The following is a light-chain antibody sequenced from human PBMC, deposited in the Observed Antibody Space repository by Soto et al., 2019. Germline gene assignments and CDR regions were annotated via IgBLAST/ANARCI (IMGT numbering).Light chain of an antibody. CDR3: QQYTTYPLT. Sequence: DIQMTQSPSTLSASVGDRVTITCRASQSISSLLAWYQQKPGKAPKLLIYKASNLESGVPSRFSGGGSGTEFTLPITSLQPDDFATYYCQQYTTYPLTFGGGTKVEI. CDR2: KAS. V-gene: IGKV1-5*03. J-gene: IGKJ4*01. CDR1: QSISSL.